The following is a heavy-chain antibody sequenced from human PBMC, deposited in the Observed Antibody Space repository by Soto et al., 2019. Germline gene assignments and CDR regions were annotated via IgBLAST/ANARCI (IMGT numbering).Heavy chain of an antibody. D-gene: IGHD6-19*01. CDR2: IYGGGTT. Sequence: EVQLVESGGGLIQPGGSLRLSCAASGFTVSSKYMTWVRQAQGKGLEWVTVIYGGGTTYYADSVKGRFTISRDNSKNTLYLQMNSLRAEDTAVYYCVQTTGWPGFDFWGQGTLVTVYS. V-gene: IGHV3-53*01. J-gene: IGHJ4*02. CDR3: VQTTGWPGFDF. CDR1: GFTVSSKY.